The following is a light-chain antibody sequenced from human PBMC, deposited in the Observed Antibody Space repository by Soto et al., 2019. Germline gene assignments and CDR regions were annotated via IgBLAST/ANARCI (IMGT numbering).Light chain of an antibody. CDR2: DAS. J-gene: IGKJ1*01. Sequence: EIVLTQSPGTLSLSPGERATLSCRASQSVSSNLAWYQQKPGQAPRLLIYDASSRATGIPDRFSGSGSGTDFTLTISRLEPEDFAVYYCQQYGGSPRTFGQGTKVDIK. CDR1: QSVSSN. CDR3: QQYGGSPRT. V-gene: IGKV3-20*01.